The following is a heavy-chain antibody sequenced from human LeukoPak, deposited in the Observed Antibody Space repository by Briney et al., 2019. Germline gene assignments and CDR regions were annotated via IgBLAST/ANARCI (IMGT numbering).Heavy chain of an antibody. J-gene: IGHJ4*02. CDR2: SYTNWST. CDR1: SGSISSGSYY. D-gene: IGHD6-6*01. V-gene: IGHV4-61*02. Sequence: SQTLSLTCTVSSGSISSGSYYWSWIRQPAGKGLEWIVRSYTNWSTNYNPSLKSRVTISVDTSKIQFSLKLSSVTAADTGVYYCARPRIAARRWSSYFDYWGQGTLVTVSS. CDR3: ARPRIAARRWSSYFDY.